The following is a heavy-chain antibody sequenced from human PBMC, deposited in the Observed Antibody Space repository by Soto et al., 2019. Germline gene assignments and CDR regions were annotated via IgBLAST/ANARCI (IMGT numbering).Heavy chain of an antibody. CDR3: ARVRRNQLLGWFDP. Sequence: QVQLQESGPGLVKPSQTLSLTCTVSGGSISSGGYYWSWIRQHPGKGLEWIGYIYHSGTTYYNPSLKSRVTISVDTSKNQFSLKLTSVTAADTAVYYCARVRRNQLLGWFDPWGQGTRVTVSS. CDR1: GGSISSGGYY. D-gene: IGHD2-2*01. CDR2: IYHSGTT. J-gene: IGHJ5*02. V-gene: IGHV4-31*03.